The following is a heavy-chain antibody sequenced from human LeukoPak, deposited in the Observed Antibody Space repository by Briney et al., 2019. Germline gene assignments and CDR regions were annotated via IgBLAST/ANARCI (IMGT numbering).Heavy chain of an antibody. CDR2: INWNSDSI. J-gene: IGHJ4*02. CDR3: VTNGGGDSGYGNFDY. V-gene: IGHV3-9*01. CDR1: GFSFSIHD. Sequence: PGGSLRLSCAASGFSFSIHDMTWVRQAPGKGLEWVSGINWNSDSIGYAVRGRFTISRDNAKNSLYLQMNSLRVEDTALYYCVTNGGGDSGYGNFDYWGQGTLVTVSS. D-gene: IGHD5-12*01.